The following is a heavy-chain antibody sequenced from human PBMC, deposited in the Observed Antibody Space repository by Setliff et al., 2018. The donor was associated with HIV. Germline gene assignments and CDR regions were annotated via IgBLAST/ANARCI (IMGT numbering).Heavy chain of an antibody. CDR2: IYHSGSS. CDR3: ARVVETTYISGFGAIDV. V-gene: IGHV4-4*09. Sequence: SETLSLTCTVSGVSISNYYWSWIRQPPGKGLEWIGFIYHSGSSFYNPSLKSRVTISRDRSANQFSLILTSVTAADTGVYYCARVVETTYISGFGAIDVWGQGKVVTVS. J-gene: IGHJ3*01. CDR1: GVSISNYY. D-gene: IGHD4-4*01.